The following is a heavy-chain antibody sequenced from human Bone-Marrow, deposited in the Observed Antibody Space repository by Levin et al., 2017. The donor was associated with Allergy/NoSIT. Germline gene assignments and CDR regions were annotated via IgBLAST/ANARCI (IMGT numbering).Heavy chain of an antibody. Sequence: GESLKISCLASGLTFSSYGIHWVRQAPGKGLEWVAVISSDGRRTYYADSVKGRCTISRDNSKNTVYLQLDSLRPDDTAVFYCANQAVAVNYFDPWGQGTRVTVSS. V-gene: IGHV3-30*18. CDR3: ANQAVAVNYFDP. D-gene: IGHD6-19*01. J-gene: IGHJ5*02. CDR2: ISSDGRRT. CDR1: GLTFSSYG.